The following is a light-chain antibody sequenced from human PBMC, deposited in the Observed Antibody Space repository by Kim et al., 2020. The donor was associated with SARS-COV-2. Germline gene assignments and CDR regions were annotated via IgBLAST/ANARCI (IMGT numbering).Light chain of an antibody. CDR1: QYVGTY. J-gene: IGKJ4*01. V-gene: IGKV3-11*01. Sequence: ITLTQSPDTLSLSPGERATLSCRASQYVGTYVAWYQQKPGQAPRLLIFDATNRATGIPDRFSGFESGTDFTLTINSIEAGDSAVYYCQQRKNWPLTFGGGTKVDIK. CDR2: DAT. CDR3: QQRKNWPLT.